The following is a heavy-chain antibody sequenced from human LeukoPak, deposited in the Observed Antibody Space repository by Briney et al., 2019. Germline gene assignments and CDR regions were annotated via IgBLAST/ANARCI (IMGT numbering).Heavy chain of an antibody. J-gene: IGHJ4*02. Sequence: GGSLRLSCAASGFTFSSYSMNWVRQAPGKGLEWVSAISGSGGSTYYADSVKGRFTISRDNSKNTLYLQMNSLRAEDTAVYYCAKGLSIVLMVYAPGYWGQGTLVTVSS. CDR3: AKGLSIVLMVYAPGY. D-gene: IGHD2-8*01. CDR2: ISGSGGST. CDR1: GFTFSSYS. V-gene: IGHV3-23*01.